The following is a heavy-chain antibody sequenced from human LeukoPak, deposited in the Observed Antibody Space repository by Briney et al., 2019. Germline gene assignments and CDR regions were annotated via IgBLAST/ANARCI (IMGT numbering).Heavy chain of an antibody. J-gene: IGHJ4*02. CDR2: LSGCGGST. V-gene: IGHV3-23*01. CDR1: GFTFSSYA. Sequence: GGSLRLSCAASGFTFSSYAMSWVRQAPGKGLEWVSALSGCGGSTYYADSVKGRFTISRDNSKNTLYLQMNSLRAEDTAVYYCAKDRSIILWFGELLGYWGQGTLVTVSS. CDR3: AKDRSIILWFGELLGY. D-gene: IGHD3-10*01.